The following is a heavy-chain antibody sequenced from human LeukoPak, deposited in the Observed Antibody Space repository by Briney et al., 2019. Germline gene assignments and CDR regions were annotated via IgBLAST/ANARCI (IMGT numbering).Heavy chain of an antibody. CDR1: GYTFTDYY. CDR3: ATGNSGSYSFDY. J-gene: IGHJ4*02. Sequence: ASVKISCKVSGYTFTDYYMHWVQQAPGKGLEWMGLVDPGDGETIYAEKFQGRVTITADTSTDAAYMELSSLRSEDTAVYYCATGNSGSYSFDYWGQGTLVTVSS. D-gene: IGHD1-26*01. CDR2: VDPGDGET. V-gene: IGHV1-69-2*01.